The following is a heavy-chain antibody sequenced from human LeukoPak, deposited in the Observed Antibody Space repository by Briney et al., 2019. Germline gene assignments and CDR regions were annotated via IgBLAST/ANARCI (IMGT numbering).Heavy chain of an antibody. J-gene: IGHJ4*02. CDR3: ASRYYYDSSGYSENTNYYFDY. CDR2: INHSGSN. Sequence: SETLSLTCAVYAGSFSGYYWSWIRQPPGKGLEWIGEINHSGSNTYKPSLNSRVTISVDTYKNQFSLKLSSVTAADTAVYYCASRYYYDSSGYSENTNYYFDYWGQGTLVTVSS. D-gene: IGHD3-22*01. V-gene: IGHV4-34*01. CDR1: AGSFSGYY.